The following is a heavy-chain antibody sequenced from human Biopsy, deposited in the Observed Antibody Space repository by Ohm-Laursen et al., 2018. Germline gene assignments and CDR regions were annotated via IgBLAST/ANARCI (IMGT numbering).Heavy chain of an antibody. D-gene: IGHD5-18*01. J-gene: IGHJ6*02. CDR2: ITGVGGVT. V-gene: IGHV3-23*01. Sequence: SLRLSCSASGFTFSSHAMSWVRQAPGKGLEWVSVITGVGGVTYYADPVKGRFTVSRDNSMNTMFLQMNRLRAQDAGTYYCAKWGTSMALYHFYGMDVWGQGTTVSASS. CDR1: GFTFSSHA. CDR3: AKWGTSMALYHFYGMDV.